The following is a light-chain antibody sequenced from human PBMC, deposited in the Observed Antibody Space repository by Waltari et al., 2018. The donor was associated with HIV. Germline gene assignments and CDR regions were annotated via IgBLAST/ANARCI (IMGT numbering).Light chain of an antibody. J-gene: IGKJ1*01. Sequence: DIQLTQSPSFLSASVGDRVTITCRASQVISSYLAWYQQKPGKAPKILIYAASTLQSWVPSRFSGSGSGTEFTLTISSLQPEDFATYYCQQSYNNPRTFGQGTKVEI. V-gene: IGKV1-9*01. CDR3: QQSYNNPRT. CDR1: QVISSY. CDR2: AAS.